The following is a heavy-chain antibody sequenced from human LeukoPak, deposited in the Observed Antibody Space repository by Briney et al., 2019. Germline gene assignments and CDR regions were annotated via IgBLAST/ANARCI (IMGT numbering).Heavy chain of an antibody. CDR2: ISSSSSCI. CDR3: ASGSDSSGYYPVSFDY. Sequence: GGSLRLSCAASGFTFSTYTMNWVRQAPGKGLEWVSSISSSSSCIYYADSVKGRFTISSDNAKNSLYLQMNSLRAEDTAVYYCASGSDSSGYYPVSFDYWGQGTLVTVSS. V-gene: IGHV3-21*01. J-gene: IGHJ4*02. D-gene: IGHD3-22*01. CDR1: GFTFSTYT.